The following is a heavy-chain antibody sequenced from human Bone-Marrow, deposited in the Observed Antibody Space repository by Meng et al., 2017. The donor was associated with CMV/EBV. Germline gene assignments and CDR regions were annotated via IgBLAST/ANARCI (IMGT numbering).Heavy chain of an antibody. V-gene: IGHV1-69*10. D-gene: IGHD1-1*01. CDR3: ARSTGTMMAFDI. CDR2: IIPILGIA. CDR1: GGTFSSYA. J-gene: IGHJ3*02. Sequence: SVKVSCKASGGTFSSYAISWVRQAPGQGLEWMGGIIPILGIANYAQKFQGRVTITADKSTSTAYMELSSLRSEDKAVYYCARSTGTMMAFDIWGQGTMVTVSS.